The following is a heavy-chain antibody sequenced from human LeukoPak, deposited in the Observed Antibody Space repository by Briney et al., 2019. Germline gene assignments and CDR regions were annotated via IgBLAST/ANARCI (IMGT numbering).Heavy chain of an antibody. D-gene: IGHD1-26*01. J-gene: IGHJ6*03. CDR2: IYTSGST. CDR3: ARLNSGSYYNYYYYTDV. V-gene: IGHV4-61*02. CDR1: GGSISSGSYY. Sequence: PSQTLSLTCTVSGGSISSGSYYWSWIRQPAGKGLEWIGRIYTSGSTNYNPSLKSRVTISVDTSKNQFSLKLSSVTAADTAVYYCARLNSGSYYNYYYYTDVWGKGTTVTVSS.